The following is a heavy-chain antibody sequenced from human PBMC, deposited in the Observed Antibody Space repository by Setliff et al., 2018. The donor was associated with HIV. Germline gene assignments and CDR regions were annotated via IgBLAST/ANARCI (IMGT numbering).Heavy chain of an antibody. CDR3: ARGGHYSGSYLPRDYYMDV. J-gene: IGHJ6*03. CDR1: GDTFTNFY. CDR2: INPSDGST. D-gene: IGHD1-26*01. Sequence: ASVKVSCKASGDTFTNFYIHWVRQAPGQGLEWLGMINPSDGSTTYAQKFQGRVTMTSDTSTGTVYMDLSSLRSEDTAVYYCARGGHYSGSYLPRDYYMDVWGKGTTVTVSS. V-gene: IGHV1-46*01.